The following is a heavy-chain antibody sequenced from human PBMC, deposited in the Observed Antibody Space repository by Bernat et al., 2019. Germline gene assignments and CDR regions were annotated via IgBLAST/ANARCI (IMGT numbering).Heavy chain of an antibody. J-gene: IGHJ5*02. CDR1: GISFSSYG. CDR3: AKEGYDFWSGYYRVFNWLDP. V-gene: IGHV3-30*18. Sequence: QVQLVESGGGVVQPGRSLRLSCASSGISFSSYGMHWVRQAPGKGLEWVALISHDGNNKYYADSVKGRFTIYRDNSENTLYLHMNSLRPEDTSVYYCAKEGYDFWSGYYRVFNWLDPWGQGTLVTVSS. D-gene: IGHD3-3*01. CDR2: ISHDGNNK.